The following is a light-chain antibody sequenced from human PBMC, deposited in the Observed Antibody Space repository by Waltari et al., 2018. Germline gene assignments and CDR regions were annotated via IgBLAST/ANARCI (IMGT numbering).Light chain of an antibody. V-gene: IGKV1-39*01. CDR3: QQSYSTPFT. CDR1: QSISSY. J-gene: IGKJ5*01. Sequence: DIQMTQSPSSLSASVEDRVTLTCRASQSISSYLNWYQQKPGKAPKLLIYAASSLQSGVPSRFSGSGSGTDFTLTISSLQPEDFATYYCQQSYSTPFTFGQGTRLEIK. CDR2: AAS.